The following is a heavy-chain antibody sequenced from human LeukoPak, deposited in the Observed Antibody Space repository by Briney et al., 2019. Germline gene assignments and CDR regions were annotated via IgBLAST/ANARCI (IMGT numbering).Heavy chain of an antibody. V-gene: IGHV3-23*01. Sequence: GASLRLSCAASGFTFSSYAMSWVRQAPGKGLEWVSAISGSGGSTYYADSVKGRFTISGDNSKNTLYLQMNSLRAEDTAVYYCAKEGTTIFVPGMDVWGQGTTVTVSS. D-gene: IGHD3-3*01. CDR1: GFTFSSYA. CDR3: AKEGTTIFVPGMDV. J-gene: IGHJ6*02. CDR2: ISGSGGST.